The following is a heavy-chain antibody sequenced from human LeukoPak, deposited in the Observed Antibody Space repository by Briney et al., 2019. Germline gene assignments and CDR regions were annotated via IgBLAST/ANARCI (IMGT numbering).Heavy chain of an antibody. D-gene: IGHD6-13*01. CDR1: GYSFTSYW. Sequence: GESLKISFKGSGYSFTSYWIGWVRQMPGKGLEWMGIIYPGDSDTRYSPSFQGQVTISADKSISTAYLQWSSLKASDTAMYYCASFGSIAAAGSSTYFDYWGQGTLVTVSS. J-gene: IGHJ4*02. V-gene: IGHV5-51*01. CDR2: IYPGDSDT. CDR3: ASFGSIAAAGSSTYFDY.